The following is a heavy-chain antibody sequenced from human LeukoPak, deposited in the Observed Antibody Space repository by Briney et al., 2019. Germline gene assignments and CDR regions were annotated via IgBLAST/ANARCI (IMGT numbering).Heavy chain of an antibody. CDR2: ISYDGSNK. J-gene: IGHJ5*02. Sequence: PGRSLRLSCAASGFTFSSYAMHWVRQAPGKGLEWVAVISYDGSNKYYADSVKGRFTISRDNAKNSLYLQMNSLRAEDTAVYYCARDLGLYYYGSGPPGFDPWGQGTLVTVSS. V-gene: IGHV3-30*04. D-gene: IGHD3-10*01. CDR1: GFTFSSYA. CDR3: ARDLGLYYYGSGPPGFDP.